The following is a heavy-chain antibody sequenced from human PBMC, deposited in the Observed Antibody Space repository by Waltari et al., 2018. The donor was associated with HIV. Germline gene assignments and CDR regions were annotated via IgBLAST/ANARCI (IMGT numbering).Heavy chain of an antibody. V-gene: IGHV1-2*06. CDR3: ARMYYGSWFTVADYGLDV. Sequence: QVQLVQSGAEVKKPGASVTASCKASGYTFSGHYLHWVPQPPGQGLEWLGRIDPDSGLANYAQTFQGRVTMTRAKSIGTVYLKLSGLRSDDTALYYCARMYYGSWFTVADYGLDVWGQGTTVTVSS. D-gene: IGHD3-10*01. CDR1: GYTFSGHY. CDR2: IDPDSGLA. J-gene: IGHJ6*02.